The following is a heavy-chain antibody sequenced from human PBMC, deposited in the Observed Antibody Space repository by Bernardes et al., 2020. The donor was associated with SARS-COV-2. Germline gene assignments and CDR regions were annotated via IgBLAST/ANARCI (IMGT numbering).Heavy chain of an antibody. V-gene: IGHV3-20*01. J-gene: IGHJ6*02. Sequence: GSLRLSCAASGFTFSSYSMNWVRQAPGKGLEWVSGINWNGGSTGYADSVKGRFTISRDNAKNSLYLQMNSLRAEDMALYHCARYDYGDYHYGMDVWGQGTTVTVSS. CDR2: INWNGGST. CDR1: GFTFSSYS. CDR3: ARYDYGDYHYGMDV. D-gene: IGHD4-17*01.